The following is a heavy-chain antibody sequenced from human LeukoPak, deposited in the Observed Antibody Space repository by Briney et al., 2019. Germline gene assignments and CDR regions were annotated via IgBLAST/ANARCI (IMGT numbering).Heavy chain of an antibody. CDR1: AFTFASHA. CDR3: AKDQWVRLLGGAFDI. Sequence: SMTPSCAAYAFTFASHAISWVRQVAGKGLEWEAASSCSGGSTSYRNSGKGRFTICRNNSTHTLYRQMTRLRAAHPSVYYRAKDQWVRLLGGAFDIWGQGTMVTVSS. V-gene: IGHV3-23*01. J-gene: IGHJ3*02. CDR2: SSCSGGST. D-gene: IGHD1-26*01.